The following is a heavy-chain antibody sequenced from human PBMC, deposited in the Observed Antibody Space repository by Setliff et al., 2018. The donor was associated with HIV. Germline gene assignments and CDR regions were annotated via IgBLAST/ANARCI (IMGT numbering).Heavy chain of an antibody. CDR2: IKQDGSEK. CDR3: ARYNWNPLGYRFDY. D-gene: IGHD1-20*01. V-gene: IGHV3-7*03. Sequence: PGGSLRLSCAASGFTFSNAWMSWVRQAPGKGLEWVANIKQDGSEKYYVDSVKGRFTISRDNAKNSLYLQMNSLRAEDTAVYYCARYNWNPLGYRFDYWGQGTLVTVSS. CDR1: GFTFSNAW. J-gene: IGHJ4*02.